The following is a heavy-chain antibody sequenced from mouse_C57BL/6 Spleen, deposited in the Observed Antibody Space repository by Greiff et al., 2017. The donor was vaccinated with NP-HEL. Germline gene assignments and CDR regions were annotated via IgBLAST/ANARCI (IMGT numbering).Heavy chain of an antibody. CDR3: ARSGSTGYDYDNYAMDY. CDR2: IYPGGGYT. V-gene: IGHV1-63*01. CDR1: GYTFTNYW. Sequence: QVQLKESGAELVRPGTSVKMSCKASGYTFTNYWIGWAKQRPGHGLEWIGDIYPGGGYTNYNEKFKGKATLTADKSSSTAYMQFSSLTSEDSAIYYCARSGSTGYDYDNYAMDYWGQGTSVTVSS. J-gene: IGHJ4*01. D-gene: IGHD2-4*01.